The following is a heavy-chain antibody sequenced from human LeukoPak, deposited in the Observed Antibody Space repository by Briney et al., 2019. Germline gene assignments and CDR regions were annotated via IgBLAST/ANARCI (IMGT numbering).Heavy chain of an antibody. Sequence: GASVTASCKASGYTFTSYGISWVRQAPGHGLEWMGWISAYNGNTNYAQKLQGRVTMTTDTSTSTAYMELRSLRSDDTAVYYCARPVATSDTLDYWGQGTLVTVSS. CDR3: ARPVATSDTLDY. D-gene: IGHD5-12*01. CDR1: GYTFTSYG. CDR2: ISAYNGNT. J-gene: IGHJ4*02. V-gene: IGHV1-18*01.